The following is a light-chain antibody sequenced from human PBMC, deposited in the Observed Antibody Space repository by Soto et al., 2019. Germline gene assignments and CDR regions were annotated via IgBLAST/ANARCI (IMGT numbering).Light chain of an antibody. J-gene: IGKJ1*01. V-gene: IGKV1-5*01. CDR1: QSISGW. CDR2: DAS. Sequence: DIQMTQSPSTLSASVGDRVTITCRASQSISGWLAWYQQKPGKATKILIYDASNLERGLPSRFSGSGSGTEFTLTISSLQPDDFATYYCQQYDSFPWSFGQGTKVDIK. CDR3: QQYDSFPWS.